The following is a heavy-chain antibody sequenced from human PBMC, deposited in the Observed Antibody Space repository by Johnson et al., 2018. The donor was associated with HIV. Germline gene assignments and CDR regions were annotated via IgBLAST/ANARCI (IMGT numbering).Heavy chain of an antibody. CDR1: GFTFSSYA. CDR3: ARAEGLTGRNAFDI. V-gene: IGHV3-30*04. D-gene: IGHD7-27*01. Sequence: MQLVESGGGVVQPGRSLRLSCAASGFTFSSYAMHWVRQAPGKGLEWVAVISYDGSNKYYADSVKGRFTISRDNSKNTLYLQMNSLRAEDTAVYYCARAEGLTGRNAFDIWGQGTMVTVSS. J-gene: IGHJ3*02. CDR2: ISYDGSNK.